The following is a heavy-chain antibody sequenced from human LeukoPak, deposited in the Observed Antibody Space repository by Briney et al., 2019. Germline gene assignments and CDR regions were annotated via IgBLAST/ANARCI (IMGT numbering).Heavy chain of an antibody. CDR1: GGSTSGGNYY. CDR2: ISSSGNT. Sequence: KSSETLSLTCNVSGGSTSGGNYYWGWIRRPPGKGLEWIGGISSSGNTYYNPSLKSRITISVDTSKNHFSLKLSSVTAADTAVYYCARLGAGPTYYDFWSGYSSFYFDYWGQGTLVTVSS. CDR3: ARLGAGPTYYDFWSGYSSFYFDY. D-gene: IGHD3-3*01. V-gene: IGHV4-39*02. J-gene: IGHJ4*02.